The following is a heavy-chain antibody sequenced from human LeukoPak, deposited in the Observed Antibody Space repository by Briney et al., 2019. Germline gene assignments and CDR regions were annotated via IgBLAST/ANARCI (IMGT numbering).Heavy chain of an antibody. V-gene: IGHV4-34*01. CDR1: GGSFSGYH. Sequence: SETLSLTCAVYGGSFSGYHWSWIRQPPGKGLEWIGEINNSGSTNYNPSLKSRVTISVDTSKNQFSLKLSSVTAADTAVYYCARGPSLLLENWCDPWGQGTLVTVSS. D-gene: IGHD3-10*01. J-gene: IGHJ5*02. CDR3: ARGPSLLLENWCDP. CDR2: INNSGST.